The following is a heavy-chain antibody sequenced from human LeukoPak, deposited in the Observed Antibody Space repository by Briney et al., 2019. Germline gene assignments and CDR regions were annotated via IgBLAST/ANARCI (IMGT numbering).Heavy chain of an antibody. V-gene: IGHV3-30*03. D-gene: IGHD2-15*01. Sequence: GRSLRLSCAASGFTFSDYGIHLVRQAPGKGLEWVAVISYDGSNRYYADSVKGRFAISRDNAKNTLNLEMNGLRAEDTALYYCARSGAPTPDYWGQGTLVIVSS. J-gene: IGHJ4*02. CDR2: ISYDGSNR. CDR1: GFTFSDYG. CDR3: ARSGAPTPDY.